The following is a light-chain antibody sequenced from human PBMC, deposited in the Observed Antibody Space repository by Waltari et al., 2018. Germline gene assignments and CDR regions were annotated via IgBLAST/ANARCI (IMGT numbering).Light chain of an antibody. CDR2: KIN. CDR3: LMYMGSGIWV. CDR1: SGSISITSY. J-gene: IGLJ2*01. V-gene: IGLV8-61*01. Sequence: QTVVTQEPSLSVSPGGTVTLTCALSSGSISITSYVRWYRQTPGQAPRTLIYKINSRSAGGPDRFSGSFLGNKAALTITGAQADDESDYYCLMYMGSGIWVFGGGTKVTVL.